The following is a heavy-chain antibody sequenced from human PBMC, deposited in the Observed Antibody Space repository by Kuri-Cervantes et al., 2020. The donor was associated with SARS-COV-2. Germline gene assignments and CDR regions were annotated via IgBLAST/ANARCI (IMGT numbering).Heavy chain of an antibody. Sequence: GGSLRLSCAASGFTFSSYGMHWVRQAPGKGLEWVAVISYDGSNKYYADSVKGRFTISRDNSKNTLYLQMNSLRAGDTAVYYCVKEMGATKYFQHWGQGTLVTVSS. J-gene: IGHJ1*01. CDR1: GFTFSSYG. D-gene: IGHD1-26*01. V-gene: IGHV3-30*18. CDR2: ISYDGSNK. CDR3: VKEMGATKYFQH.